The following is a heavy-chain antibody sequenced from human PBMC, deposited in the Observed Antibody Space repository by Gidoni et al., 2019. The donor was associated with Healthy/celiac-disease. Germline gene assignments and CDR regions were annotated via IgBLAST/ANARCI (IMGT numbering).Heavy chain of an antibody. CDR3: ASGGGSSSWFDY. D-gene: IGHD6-13*01. Sequence: QLQLQESGPGLVKPSDTLSLTCTVSGGSISSSRYYWGWIRQPPGKGLEWIGSIYYSGSTYYNPSLKSRVTISVDTSKNQFSLKLSSVTAADTAVYYCASGGGSSSWFDYWGQGTLVTVSS. V-gene: IGHV4-39*01. CDR2: IYYSGST. J-gene: IGHJ5*01. CDR1: GGSISSSRYY.